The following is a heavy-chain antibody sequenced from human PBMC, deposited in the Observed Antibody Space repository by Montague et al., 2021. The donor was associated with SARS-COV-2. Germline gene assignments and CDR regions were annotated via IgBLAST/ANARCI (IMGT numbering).Heavy chain of an antibody. CDR2: ISSSSIYI. CDR1: GFTFSSFS. Sequence: GSLRLSCAASGFTFSSFSMNWVRQAPGKGLEWVSSISSSSIYIYYADSVKGRFTISRDNAKNSLYLQMNSLRAEDTAVYYCAGAQGDYVGERTTYYYYGMDVWGQGTTVTVSS. J-gene: IGHJ6*02. V-gene: IGHV3-21*01. CDR3: AGAQGDYVGERTTYYYYGMDV. D-gene: IGHD1-14*01.